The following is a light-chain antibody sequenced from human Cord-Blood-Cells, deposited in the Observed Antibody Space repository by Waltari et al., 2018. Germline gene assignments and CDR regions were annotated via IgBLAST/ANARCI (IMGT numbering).Light chain of an antibody. CDR3: CSYAGRTTVV. CDR1: SSDVGSYNL. V-gene: IGLV2-23*01. CDR2: EGS. J-gene: IGLJ2*01. Sequence: QSALTQPASVSGSPGQSITISCTGTSSDVGSYNLVSWYQQHPGKAPKLIIYEGSKRRSGRCNRFSGPNSRNRGSLTIAAIEAEEESDYYCCSYAGRTTVVCGGRTLLTV.